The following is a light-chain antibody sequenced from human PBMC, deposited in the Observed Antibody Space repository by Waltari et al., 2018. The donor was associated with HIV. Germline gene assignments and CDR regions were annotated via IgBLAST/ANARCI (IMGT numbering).Light chain of an antibody. CDR1: SSDIGYFDY. Sequence: QSALPQPASVSGSPGQSITIPCTGTSSDIGYFDYVSWYQQPPGKAPKLIIYDVTNRPSGISNRFSGSKAGNTASLTISGLQAEDEADYYCSSYTSSSTLVVFGTGTKVTVL. CDR3: SSYTSSSTLVV. CDR2: DVT. V-gene: IGLV2-14*03. J-gene: IGLJ1*01.